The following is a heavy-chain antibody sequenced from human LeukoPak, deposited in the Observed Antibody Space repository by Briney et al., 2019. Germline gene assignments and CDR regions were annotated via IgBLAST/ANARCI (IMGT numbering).Heavy chain of an antibody. CDR2: ISTSGST. V-gene: IGHV4-61*02. CDR1: RGSINTGSYY. D-gene: IGHD5-24*01. Sequence: SQTLSLTCTVSRGSINTGSYYWGWIRQPAGKGLEWIGRISTSGSTNYNPSLKSRVTISVDKSKNQFSLNLSSVTAADTAVYYCARGRDGYNWDDAFDIWGQGTMVTVSS. J-gene: IGHJ3*02. CDR3: ARGRDGYNWDDAFDI.